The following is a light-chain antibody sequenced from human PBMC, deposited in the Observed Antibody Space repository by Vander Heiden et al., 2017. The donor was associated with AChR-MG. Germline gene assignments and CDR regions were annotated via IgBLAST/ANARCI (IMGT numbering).Light chain of an antibody. J-gene: IGLJ2*01. CDR3: QAWDSSTVV. Sequence: SYELTPPPPVSVSPGQTASITCSGDKLGDKYACWYQQKPGQSPVLVIYQDSKRPSGIPERFSGSNSGNTATLTISGTQAMDEADYYCQAWDSSTVVLGGGTKLTVL. CDR1: KLGDKY. CDR2: QDS. V-gene: IGLV3-1*01.